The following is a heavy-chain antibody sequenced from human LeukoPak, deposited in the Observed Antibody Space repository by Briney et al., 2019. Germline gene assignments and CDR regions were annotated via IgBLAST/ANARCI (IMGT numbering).Heavy chain of an antibody. CDR2: IYHSGTT. Sequence: SETLSLTCAVSGASITSRGYCWSWVRQPPGKGLEWIGYIYHSGTTTYSPSLESRVTITVDKSQNQFSLKVDSVTAADTAVYYCARVSVDTVLGFGAFGVWGLGTMVTVSS. CDR1: GASITSRGYC. V-gene: IGHV4-30-2*01. CDR3: ARVSVDTVLGFGAFGV. J-gene: IGHJ3*01. D-gene: IGHD5-18*01.